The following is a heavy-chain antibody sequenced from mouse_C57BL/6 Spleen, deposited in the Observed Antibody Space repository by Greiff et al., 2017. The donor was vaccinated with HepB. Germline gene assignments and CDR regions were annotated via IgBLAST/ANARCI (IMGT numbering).Heavy chain of an antibody. D-gene: IGHD1-1*01. V-gene: IGHV5-6*01. J-gene: IGHJ2*01. CDR3: ARHSYGSSYDFDY. CDR2: ISSGGSYT. CDR1: GFTFSSYG. Sequence: EVKLMESGGDLVKPGGSLKLSCVASGFTFSSYGMSWVRQTPDKRLEWVATISSGGSYTYYPDSVKGRFTISRDNAKNTLYLQMSSLKSEDTAMYYCARHSYGSSYDFDYWGQGTTLTVSS.